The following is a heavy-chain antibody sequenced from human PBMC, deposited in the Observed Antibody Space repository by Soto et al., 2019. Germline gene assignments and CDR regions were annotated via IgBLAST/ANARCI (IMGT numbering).Heavy chain of an antibody. CDR1: GYSFTSYR. Sequence: GESLKISCKGSGYSFTSYRIGWVRQMPGKGLEWMGIIYPGDSDTRYSPSFQGQVTISADKSISTAYLQWSSLRASDTAMYYCASHTAMENYYYYYMDVWGKGTTVTVSS. J-gene: IGHJ6*03. V-gene: IGHV5-51*01. CDR3: ASHTAMENYYYYYMDV. CDR2: IYPGDSDT. D-gene: IGHD5-18*01.